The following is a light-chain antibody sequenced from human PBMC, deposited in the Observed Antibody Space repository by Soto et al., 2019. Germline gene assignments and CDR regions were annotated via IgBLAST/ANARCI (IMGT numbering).Light chain of an antibody. V-gene: IGLV1-40*01. CDR3: QSYDDSLGGHVI. Sequence: QSVLTQPPSVSGAPGQRVTISCTGSSSYIGAGYDVHWYQQLPGTAPKLLIYANTNRPSGVPDRFSGSKSGTSASLAITGLRAEDEADYYGQSYDDSLGGHVIFGGGTKLTVL. J-gene: IGLJ2*01. CDR1: SSYIGAGYD. CDR2: ANT.